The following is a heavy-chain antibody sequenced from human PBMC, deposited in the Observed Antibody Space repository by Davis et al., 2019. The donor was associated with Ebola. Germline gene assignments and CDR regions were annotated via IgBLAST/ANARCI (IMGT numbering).Heavy chain of an antibody. CDR3: ARRRDGYPYYFDY. CDR2: INHRGST. Sequence: SETLSLTCAVSGGSFSDYYWTWIRQPPGKGKGLEWIGEINHRGSTNYNPSLKSRVTISVDKSKNQFSLKLNSVTAADTAVYFCARRRDGYPYYFDYWGQGTLVTVSS. V-gene: IGHV4-34*01. CDR1: GGSFSDYY. D-gene: IGHD5-24*01. J-gene: IGHJ4*02.